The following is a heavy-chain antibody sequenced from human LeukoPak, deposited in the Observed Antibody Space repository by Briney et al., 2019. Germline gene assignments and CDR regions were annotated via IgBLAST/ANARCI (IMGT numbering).Heavy chain of an antibody. V-gene: IGHV3-30*03. J-gene: IGHJ4*02. Sequence: RSLRLSCAASGFTFSSYGMHWVRQAPGKGLEWVAVISYDGSNKYYADSVKGRFTISRDNSKNTLYLQMNSLRAEDTAVYYCAREGDSSGYFDYWGQGTLVTVSS. CDR1: GFTFSSYG. CDR3: AREGDSSGYFDY. CDR2: ISYDGSNK. D-gene: IGHD3-22*01.